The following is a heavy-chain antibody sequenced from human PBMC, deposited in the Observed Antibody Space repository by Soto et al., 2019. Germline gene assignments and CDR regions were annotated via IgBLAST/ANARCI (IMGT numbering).Heavy chain of an antibody. D-gene: IGHD6-13*01. CDR1: GGSFSGYY. CDR3: ARGPKTLSLAAAGTKYYYYGMDV. Sequence: SETLSLTCAVYGGSFSGYYWSWIRQPPGKGLEWIGEINHSGSTNYNPSLKSRVTISVDTSKNQFSLKLSSVTAADTAVYYCARGPKTLSLAAAGTKYYYYGMDVWGQGTTVTVSS. J-gene: IGHJ6*02. V-gene: IGHV4-34*01. CDR2: INHSGST.